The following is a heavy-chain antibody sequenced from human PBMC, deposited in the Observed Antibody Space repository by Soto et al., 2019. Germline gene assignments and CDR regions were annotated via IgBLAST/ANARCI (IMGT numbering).Heavy chain of an antibody. CDR1: GGTFSSYA. J-gene: IGHJ1*01. Sequence: QVQLVQSGAEVKKPGSSVKVSCKASGGTFSSYAISWVRQAPGQGLEWMGGIIPIFGTANYAQKFQGRVTITADESTVTADMELSSLRSEDTDVYYCAGGVRIAVAGPTYFQHWGQGTLVTVSS. D-gene: IGHD6-19*01. CDR3: AGGVRIAVAGPTYFQH. CDR2: IIPIFGTA. V-gene: IGHV1-69*12.